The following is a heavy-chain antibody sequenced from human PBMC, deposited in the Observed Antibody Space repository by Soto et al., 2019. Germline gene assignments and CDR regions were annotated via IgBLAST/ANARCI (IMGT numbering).Heavy chain of an antibody. V-gene: IGHV3-33*08. J-gene: IGHJ6*02. CDR3: ARPLVAPVAGPYYYGMDV. CDR1: GFTFSSYD. CDR2: IWYDGNTK. D-gene: IGHD6-19*01. Sequence: SLRLSCAASGFTFSSYDMHWVRQAPGKGLEWVAVIWYDGNTKYYADSVKGRFTISRDNLKNTLYLQMNSLTAEDTAVYYCARPLVAPVAGPYYYGMDVWGQGTTVTVSS.